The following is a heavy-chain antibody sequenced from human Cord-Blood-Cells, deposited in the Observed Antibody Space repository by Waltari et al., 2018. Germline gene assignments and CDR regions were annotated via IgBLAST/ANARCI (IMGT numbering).Heavy chain of an antibody. Sequence: QVQLVQSGAEVKKPGASVKDSCKASGYTFTSYAMHWVRKAPGQRLEWMGWINAGNGNTKYSQKCQGRVTMTRDTSASTAYMGLSSLRSEDTAVYYCARVGGITGTKGSYFDYWGQGTLVTVSS. CDR2: INAGNGNT. D-gene: IGHD1-20*01. V-gene: IGHV1-3*01. J-gene: IGHJ4*02. CDR3: ARVGGITGTKGSYFDY. CDR1: GYTFTSYA.